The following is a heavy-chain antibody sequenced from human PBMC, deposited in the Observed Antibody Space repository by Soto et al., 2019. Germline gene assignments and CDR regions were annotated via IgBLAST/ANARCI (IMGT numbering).Heavy chain of an antibody. J-gene: IGHJ6*01. Sequence: GASVKASCKESGYTYTSYYMHWVRQAHGQGLEWMGIIYPSGGSTSYAQKFQGRVTMTRDTSTSTVYMELSSLRSEDTAVYYCARDKTGYYYGMDVSGQRTSVSVSS. CDR1: GYTYTSYY. CDR2: IYPSGGST. CDR3: ARDKTGYYYGMDV. V-gene: IGHV1-46*01.